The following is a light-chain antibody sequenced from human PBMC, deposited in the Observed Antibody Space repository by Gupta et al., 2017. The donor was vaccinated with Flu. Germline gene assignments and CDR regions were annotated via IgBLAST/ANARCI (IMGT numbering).Light chain of an antibody. CDR1: QKNTTY. CDR3: PQTDGNRYT. V-gene: IGKV1-39*01. J-gene: IGKJ2*01. Sequence: PSSLSASVGVRVVITSLASQKNTTYSNWQQQRRGKAAVALIYDASTAQSGVPSRLSGGASGADLTLTISILHPDDLATHSSPQTDGNRYTLGPATRMEIK. CDR2: DAS.